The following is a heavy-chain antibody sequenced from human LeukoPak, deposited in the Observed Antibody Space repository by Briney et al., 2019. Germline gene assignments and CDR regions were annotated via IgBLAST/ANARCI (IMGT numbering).Heavy chain of an antibody. Sequence: GGSLRLSCAASGFTFSSYAMSWVRQAPGKGLEWVSAISGSGGSTYYADSVKRRFTNLRDNSKNTLYLQMNSLRAEDTAVYYCAKDQPDIVVVVAATGVAFDIWGQGTMVTVCS. J-gene: IGHJ3*02. CDR1: GFTFSSYA. CDR3: AKDQPDIVVVVAATGVAFDI. D-gene: IGHD2-15*01. CDR2: ISGSGGST. V-gene: IGHV3-23*01.